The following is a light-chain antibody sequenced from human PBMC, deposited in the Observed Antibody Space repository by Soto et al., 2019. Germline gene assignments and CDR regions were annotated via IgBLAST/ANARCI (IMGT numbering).Light chain of an antibody. J-gene: IGKJ5*01. V-gene: IGKV1-12*01. CDR1: QAVNSW. CDR2: DVS. CDR3: QQSNNHPIS. Sequence: DNPLTQSPSSISASVGDRVTITWLASQAVNSWLAWFQQKPGMAPKLVIYDVSSLQSGVPSRFSGSGSGTEFTLTISSLQPEDFAAYYCQQSNNHPISFGQGTRPAVK.